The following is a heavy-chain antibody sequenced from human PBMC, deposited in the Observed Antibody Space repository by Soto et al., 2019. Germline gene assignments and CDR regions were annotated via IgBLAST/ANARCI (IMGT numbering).Heavy chain of an antibody. Sequence: QVQLVESGGGVVQPGRSLRLSWAASGFTFSSYALHWVRRAPGKGLEWVAIISYDGSNKYYADSVKGRFTISRDNSKNTLYLQMNSLRAEDTSVYYCARDAQYYFDYWGQGTLVTVSS. CDR3: ARDAQYYFDY. J-gene: IGHJ4*02. CDR2: ISYDGSNK. CDR1: GFTFSSYA. V-gene: IGHV3-30-3*01.